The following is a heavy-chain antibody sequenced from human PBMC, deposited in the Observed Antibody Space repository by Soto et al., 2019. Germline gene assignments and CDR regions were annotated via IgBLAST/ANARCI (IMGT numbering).Heavy chain of an antibody. J-gene: IGHJ4*02. CDR3: ARSVAVPGAHIDY. Sequence: QVQLQESGPGLVKPSETLSLTCSVSGGSISGSYWSWIRQSPGKELEWLGYVYYTGSTNYSPSLRSRVSISVDTSKNEFSLRLSSVTAADTAEYFCARSVAVPGAHIDYWGQGTQVTVSS. V-gene: IGHV4-59*01. D-gene: IGHD6-19*01. CDR1: GGSISGSY. CDR2: VYYTGST.